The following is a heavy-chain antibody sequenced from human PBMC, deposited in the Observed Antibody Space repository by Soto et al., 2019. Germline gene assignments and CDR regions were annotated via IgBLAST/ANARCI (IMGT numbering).Heavy chain of an antibody. CDR1: GFTFSDYG. CDR2: MSYAGTYK. Sequence: LRLSCAVSGFTFSDYGMHWVRQAPGKGLEWVAVMSYAGTYKYYADSVKGRFTISRDLSGNTLFLQMNSLRLEDTAVYFCAKEMYPRTVLDSSSPWGDYWGQGTLVTVS. CDR3: AKEMYPRTVLDSSSPWGDY. J-gene: IGHJ4*02. V-gene: IGHV3-30*18. D-gene: IGHD6-6*01.